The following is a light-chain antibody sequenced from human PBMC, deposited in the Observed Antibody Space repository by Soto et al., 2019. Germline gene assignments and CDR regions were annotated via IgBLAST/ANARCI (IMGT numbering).Light chain of an antibody. CDR3: AAWDDSLNGPV. J-gene: IGLJ2*01. V-gene: IGLV1-44*01. CDR1: SSNIGSNT. CDR2: SNN. Sequence: QSALTQPPSGSGIPGQRVTISCSGSSSNIGSNTVNWYQQLPGTAPKLLIYSNNQRPSGVPDRFSGSKSGTSASLAISGLQSEDEADYYCAAWDDSLNGPVFGGGTKVTVL.